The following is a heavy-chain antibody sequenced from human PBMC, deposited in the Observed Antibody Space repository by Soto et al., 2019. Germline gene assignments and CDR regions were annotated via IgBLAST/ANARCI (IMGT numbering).Heavy chain of an antibody. Sequence: PSETLSLTCAVYGGSFSGYYWSWIRQPPGKGLEWIGEINHSGSTNYNPSLKSRVTISVDTSKNQFSLKLSSVTAADTAVYYCARAEDIAAAGTIDYWGQGTLVTVSS. V-gene: IGHV4-34*01. CDR3: ARAEDIAAAGTIDY. CDR2: INHSGST. J-gene: IGHJ4*02. CDR1: GGSFSGYY. D-gene: IGHD6-13*01.